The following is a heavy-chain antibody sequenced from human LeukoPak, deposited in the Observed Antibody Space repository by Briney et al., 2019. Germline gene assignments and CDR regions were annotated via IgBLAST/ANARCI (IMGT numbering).Heavy chain of an antibody. CDR1: GYTFTYYY. CDR3: ARDESTSILWW. CDR2: INPNSGGT. D-gene: IGHD2-21*01. J-gene: IGHJ1*01. V-gene: IGHV1-2*02. Sequence: ASVKVSCKASGYTFTYYYMHWVRQAPGQGLEWMGWINPNSGGTNYAQKFQGRVTMTRDASTSTVYMELSSLRSEDTAVYYCARDESTSILWWWGQGTLVTVSS.